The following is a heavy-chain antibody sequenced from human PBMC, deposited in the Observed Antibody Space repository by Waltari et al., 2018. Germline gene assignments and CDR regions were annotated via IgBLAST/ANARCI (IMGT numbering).Heavy chain of an antibody. CDR1: GGSISSHY. Sequence: QVQLQESGPGLVKPSETLSLTCTVSGGSISSHYWSWLRQPPGKGLEWIGYIYYSGSTNYNPSLKSRVTISVDTSKNQFSLKLSSVTAADTAVYYCARDWKSEGIYYYYYYMDVWGKGTTVTVSS. J-gene: IGHJ6*03. D-gene: IGHD1-1*01. CDR2: IYYSGST. V-gene: IGHV4-59*11. CDR3: ARDWKSEGIYYYYYYMDV.